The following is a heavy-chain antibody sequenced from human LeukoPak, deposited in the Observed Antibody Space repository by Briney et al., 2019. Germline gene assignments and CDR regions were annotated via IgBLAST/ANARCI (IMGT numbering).Heavy chain of an antibody. D-gene: IGHD3-9*01. J-gene: IGHJ4*02. CDR3: ARVGGYYDILTGYYTPSYFDY. CDR1: GGSISSSNW. V-gene: IGHV4-4*02. Sequence: SETLSLTCAVSGGSISSSNWWSWVRQPPGKGLEWIGEIYHSGSTNYNPSLKSRVTISVDKSKNQFSLKLSFVTAADTAVYYCARVGGYYDILTGYYTPSYFDYWGQGTLVTVSS. CDR2: IYHSGST.